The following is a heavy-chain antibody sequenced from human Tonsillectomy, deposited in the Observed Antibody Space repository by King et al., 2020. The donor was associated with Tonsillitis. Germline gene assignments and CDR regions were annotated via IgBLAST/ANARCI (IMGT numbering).Heavy chain of an antibody. Sequence: VQLVESGGGLVQPGVSLRLSCAASGFTFSNYWMNWVRQAPGKGLEWVANIEQDGSEKYYVNSVKGRFTISRDNANNSLSLQMHSLRAEDTAVYYCARGSSVCHSILTAFDIWGHGTLVTVSS. D-gene: IGHD6-19*01. V-gene: IGHV3-7*03. CDR2: IEQDGSEK. J-gene: IGHJ3*02. CDR3: ARGSSVCHSILTAFDI. CDR1: GFTFSNYW.